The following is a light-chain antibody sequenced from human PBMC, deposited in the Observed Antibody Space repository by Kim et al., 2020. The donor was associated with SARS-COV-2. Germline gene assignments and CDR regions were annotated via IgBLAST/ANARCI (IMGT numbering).Light chain of an antibody. CDR2: AND. CDR3: ATWDDSLNAWV. V-gene: IGLV1-44*01. J-gene: IGLJ3*02. CDR1: NSNIGANT. Sequence: ELTQPPSASGTPGQRVTISCSGGNSNIGANTVNWYQQFPGTAPKLLIYANDPRPSAVPDRFSVSQSGTSASLAISGPPSEDEADYHSATWDDSLNAWV.